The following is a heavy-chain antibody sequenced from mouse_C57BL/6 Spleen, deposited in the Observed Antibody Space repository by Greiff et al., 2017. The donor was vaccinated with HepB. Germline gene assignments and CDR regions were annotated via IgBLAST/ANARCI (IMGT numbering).Heavy chain of an antibody. V-gene: IGHV1-80*01. CDR3: ARHYDEKTWFAY. CDR1: GYAFSSYW. D-gene: IGHD2-4*01. CDR2: IYPGDGDT. Sequence: VQLQQSGAELVKPGASVKISCKASGYAFSSYWMNWVKQRPGKGLEWIGQIYPGDGDTNYNGKFKGKATLNADKSSSTAYMQLSSLTSEDSAVYFCARHYDEKTWFAYWGQGTLVTVSA. J-gene: IGHJ3*01.